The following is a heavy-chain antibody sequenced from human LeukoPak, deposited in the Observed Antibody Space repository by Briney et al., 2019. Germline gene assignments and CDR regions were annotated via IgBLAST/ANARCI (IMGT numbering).Heavy chain of an antibody. CDR3: ARGTLGDYGYYYYGMDV. CDR1: GGSTSSNY. D-gene: IGHD4-17*01. CDR2: IYYSVST. V-gene: IGHV4-59*01. J-gene: IGHJ6*02. Sequence: SETRSLTCAVAGGSTSSNYWSWIRQPPGKGLEWIGYIYYSVSTNYNPSLKSRVTISVDTSKNQFSLKLSSVTAADTAVYYCARGTLGDYGYYYYGMDVWGQGTTVTVSS.